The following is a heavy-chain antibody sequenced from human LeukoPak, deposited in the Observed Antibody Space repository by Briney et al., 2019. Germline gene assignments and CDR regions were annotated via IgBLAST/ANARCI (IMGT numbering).Heavy chain of an antibody. J-gene: IGHJ3*02. CDR3: ARGYSYGTRDDAFDI. V-gene: IGHV1-69*01. CDR1: GGTFSSYA. CDR2: IIPIFGTA. D-gene: IGHD5-18*01. Sequence: SVKVSCKASGGTFSSYAISWVRQAPGQGLEWMGGIIPIFGTANYAQKFQGRVTITADESTSTAYMELSSLRSEDTAVYYCARGYSYGTRDDAFDIWGQGTMVAVSS.